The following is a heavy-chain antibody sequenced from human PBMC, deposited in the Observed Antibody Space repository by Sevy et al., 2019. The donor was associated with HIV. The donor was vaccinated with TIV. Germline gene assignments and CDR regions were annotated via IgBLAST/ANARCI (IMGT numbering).Heavy chain of an antibody. Sequence: SETLSLTCAVSSGSFSGYSWDWIRRPPGKGLEWIGEVSHSGSTNYNPSLKSRVTISVDTSSNQFSLKLNFVTAADTAVYYCARGGDGVVPSPIMGLGPWTKYWYFDLWGRGTLVTVSS. D-gene: IGHD3-3*01. CDR1: SGSFSGYS. CDR3: ARGGDGVVPSPIMGLGPWTKYWYFDL. V-gene: IGHV4-34*01. J-gene: IGHJ2*01. CDR2: VSHSGST.